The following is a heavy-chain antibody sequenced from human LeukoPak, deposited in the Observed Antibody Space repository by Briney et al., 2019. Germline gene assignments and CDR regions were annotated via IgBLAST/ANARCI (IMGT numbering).Heavy chain of an antibody. J-gene: IGHJ4*02. CDR1: GFTFSNAW. CDR2: IKSKTDGGTT. V-gene: IGHV3-15*01. D-gene: IGHD6-19*01. CDR3: TTSTSYSSGYNDFDY. Sequence: GGSLRLSCAASGFTFSNAWMSWVRQAPGKGLEWVGRIKSKTDGGTTDYAAPVKGRFTISRDDSKNTLYLQMNSLKTEDTAVYYCTTSTSYSSGYNDFDYWGQGTLVTVSS.